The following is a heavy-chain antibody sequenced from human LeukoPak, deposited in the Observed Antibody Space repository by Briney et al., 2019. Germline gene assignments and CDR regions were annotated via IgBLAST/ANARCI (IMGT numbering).Heavy chain of an antibody. CDR1: GYTFTGYF. D-gene: IGHD3-3*01. CDR3: ARGRTIFGVITHLFDY. CDR2: VNPNRGGT. V-gene: IGHV1-2*06. J-gene: IGHJ4*02. Sequence: ASVKVSCKASGYTFTGYFLHWVRQAPGQGLEWVGRVNPNRGGTNYAQKFQGRVTMTRDTSISTAYMELSRLRSDDTAVYYCARGRTIFGVITHLFDYWGQGTLVTVSS.